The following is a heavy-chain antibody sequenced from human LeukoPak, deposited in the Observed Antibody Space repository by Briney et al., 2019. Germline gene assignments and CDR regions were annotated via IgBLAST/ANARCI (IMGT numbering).Heavy chain of an antibody. CDR2: ITTSGSST. V-gene: IGHV3-11*01. Sequence: PAGSLRLSCAASGVSLSDYYMSWVRQAPGKQLEWISYITTSGSSTDYAAPVKGRCTISTDNAKNSVVLHMDSPTAADTYVYYCTRERRGSYNAFDSWGQGTLVSVSS. CDR1: GVSLSDYY. J-gene: IGHJ4*02. D-gene: IGHD3-16*01. CDR3: TRERRGSYNAFDS.